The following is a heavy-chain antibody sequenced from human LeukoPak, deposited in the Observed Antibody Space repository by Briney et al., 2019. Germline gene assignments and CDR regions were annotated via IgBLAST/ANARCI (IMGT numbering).Heavy chain of an antibody. V-gene: IGHV3-21*01. Sequence: PGGSLRLSCVSSGFAFNSYTITWVRQAPGKGLEWVSSITSTSAYRQYADSVRGRFTISRDNAKNSLYLQMNSLGAEDTAVYHCARVTAGATTLNYYYYSMDVWGKGTTVTVSS. D-gene: IGHD1-26*01. CDR2: ITSTSAYR. J-gene: IGHJ6*03. CDR3: ARVTAGATTLNYYYYSMDV. CDR1: GFAFNSYT.